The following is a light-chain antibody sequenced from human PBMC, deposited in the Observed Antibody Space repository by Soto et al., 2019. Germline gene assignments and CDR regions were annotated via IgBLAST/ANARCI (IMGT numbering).Light chain of an antibody. CDR2: EVV. CDR1: KNDIGVYDF. V-gene: IGLV2-8*01. Sequence: QSALTQPPSASGSPGQSVTISCTGTKNDIGVYDFVSLYQHHPGKAPRLIIYEVVQRPSGVPDRFSGSKSGNTASLTVSGLQAADEADYFCKSYAGSNTYVFGRGTKLTVL. CDR3: KSYAGSNTYV. J-gene: IGLJ1*01.